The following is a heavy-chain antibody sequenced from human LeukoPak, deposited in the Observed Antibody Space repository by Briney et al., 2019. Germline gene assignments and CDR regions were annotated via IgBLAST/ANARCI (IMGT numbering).Heavy chain of an antibody. V-gene: IGHV3-30*18. Sequence: PGGSLRLSCAASGFTFSSYGMHWVRQAPGKGLEWVAVISYDGSNKYYADSVKGRFTISRDNSKNTLYLQMNSLRAEDTAVYYCAKDLTAMVRYYFDYWGQGTLVTVSS. CDR1: GFTFSSYG. J-gene: IGHJ4*02. CDR3: AKDLTAMVRYYFDY. D-gene: IGHD5-18*01. CDR2: ISYDGSNK.